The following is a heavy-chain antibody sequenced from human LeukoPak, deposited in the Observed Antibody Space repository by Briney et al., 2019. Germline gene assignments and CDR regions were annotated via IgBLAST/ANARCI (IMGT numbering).Heavy chain of an antibody. CDR2: IYPGDSDT. D-gene: IGHD5-18*01. V-gene: IGHV5-51*01. CDR1: GYSFTSYW. CDR3: ARHLLPVDTATNWFDP. Sequence: GESLKISCKGSGYSFTSYWIGWVRQMPGKGLEWMGIIYPGDSDTRYSPSFQGQVTISADRSISTAYLQWSSLKASDTAMYYCARHLLPVDTATNWFDPWGQGTLVTVSS. J-gene: IGHJ5*02.